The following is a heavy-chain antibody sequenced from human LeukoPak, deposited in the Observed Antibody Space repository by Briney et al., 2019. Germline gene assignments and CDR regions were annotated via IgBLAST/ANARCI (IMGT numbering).Heavy chain of an antibody. CDR1: GFTFSDYY. CDR2: ISSSGSTI. Sequence: PGGSLRLSCAASGFTFSDYYMSWIRQAPGKGLEWVSYISSSGSTIYYADSVKGRFTISRDNAKNSLYLQMNSLRAEDTAVYYCARDNSEQLWSLDYWGQGTLVTVSS. J-gene: IGHJ4*02. CDR3: ARDNSEQLWSLDY. D-gene: IGHD5-18*01. V-gene: IGHV3-11*04.